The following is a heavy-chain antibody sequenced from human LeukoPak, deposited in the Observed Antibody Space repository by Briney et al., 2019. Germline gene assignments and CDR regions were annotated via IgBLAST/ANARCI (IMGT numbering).Heavy chain of an antibody. CDR3: ARCSYYFDY. CDR1: GDSFTRYY. CDR2: IYASGST. V-gene: IGHV4-4*07. Sequence: SETLSLTCVVSGDSFTRYYWSWIRQSAGRGLEWIGQIYASGSTIYNPSLASRVTLSIDTSQRQFSLKLSSVTAADTAVYYCARCSYYFDYWGQGTLVTVSS. D-gene: IGHD6-6*01. J-gene: IGHJ4*02.